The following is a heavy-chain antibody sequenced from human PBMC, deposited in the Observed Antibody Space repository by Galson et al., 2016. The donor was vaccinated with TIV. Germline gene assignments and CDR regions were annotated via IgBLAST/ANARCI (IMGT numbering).Heavy chain of an antibody. D-gene: IGHD1-7*01. J-gene: IGHJ6*01. CDR2: ISTKGVTT. Sequence: SLRLSCAASGFIFSDYVLNWVRQAPGKGLEYVAGISTKGVTTYYGASVEGRFTISRDNSKNTLYLQMSSLRVEDTAVYYCVKDRESADWNCLDCRYHFVMDVWGQGTTVTVAS. V-gene: IGHV3-64D*06. CDR1: GFIFSDYV. CDR3: VKDRESADWNCLDCRYHFVMDV.